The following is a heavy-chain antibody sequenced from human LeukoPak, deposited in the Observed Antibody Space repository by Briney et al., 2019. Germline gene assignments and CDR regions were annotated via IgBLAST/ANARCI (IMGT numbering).Heavy chain of an antibody. CDR1: VFTSSVYA. J-gene: IGHJ4*02. V-gene: IGHV3-23*01. CDR2: FSNSSDTI. CDR3: AKDPRAYHYDRRALFFHY. Sequence: VGSLRLSCAASVFTSSVYAMTSVRQALGKGLEWVSPFSNSSDTIYDADSVSGGFTISRDITKNTLYLQLNSLRTEDTAVYYCAKDPRAYHYDRRALFFHYWGPGVLVTVSS. D-gene: IGHD3-16*01.